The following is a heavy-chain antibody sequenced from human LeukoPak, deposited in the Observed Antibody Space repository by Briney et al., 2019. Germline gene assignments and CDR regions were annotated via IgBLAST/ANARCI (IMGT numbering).Heavy chain of an antibody. Sequence: GGSLRLSCAASGFTFSSYSMNWVRQAPGKGLEWVANIKQDGSEKYYVDSVKGRFTISRDNAKNSLYLQMNSLRAEDTAVYYCARDRVATIYYYYYYMDVWGKGTTVTISS. J-gene: IGHJ6*03. CDR1: GFTFSSYS. V-gene: IGHV3-7*01. D-gene: IGHD5-12*01. CDR3: ARDRVATIYYYYYYMDV. CDR2: IKQDGSEK.